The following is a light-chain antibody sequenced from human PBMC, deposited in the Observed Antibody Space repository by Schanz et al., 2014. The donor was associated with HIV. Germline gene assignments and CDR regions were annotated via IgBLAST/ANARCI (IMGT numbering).Light chain of an antibody. V-gene: IGKV3-20*01. J-gene: IGKJ1*01. CDR2: GAS. Sequence: EIVLTQSPGTLSLSPGERATLSCRASQSVSSIYLAWYQQKPGQAPRLLIYGASSRATGIPDRFSGSGSGTDFTLTISRLEPEDAAVYYCQQYYTTPTFGQGTRVEIK. CDR3: QQYYTTPT. CDR1: QSVSSIY.